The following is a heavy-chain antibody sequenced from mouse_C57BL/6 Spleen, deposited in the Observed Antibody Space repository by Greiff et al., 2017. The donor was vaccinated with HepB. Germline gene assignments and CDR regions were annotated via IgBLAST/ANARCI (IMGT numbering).Heavy chain of an antibody. V-gene: IGHV5-9-1*02. Sequence: EVQGVESGEGLVKPGGSLKLSCAASGFTFSSYAMSWVRQTPEKRLEWVAYISSGGDYIYYADTVKGRFTISRDNARNTLYLQMSSLKSEDTAMYYCTRERDTYYYDYWCQGTTLTVSS. CDR2: ISSGGDYI. CDR1: GFTFSSYA. CDR3: TRERDTYYYDY. J-gene: IGHJ2*01.